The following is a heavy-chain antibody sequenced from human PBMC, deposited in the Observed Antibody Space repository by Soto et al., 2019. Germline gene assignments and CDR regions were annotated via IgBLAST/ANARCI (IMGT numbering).Heavy chain of an antibody. D-gene: IGHD1-26*01. Sequence: EVQLVESGGGLGEPGGSIRLSCVASGFTFTKAYMTWVRQAPGKGLEWVGRIKGSHAGGTTDYATSVKGRFTISRDDSKNTLYLQMNSLKTEDTSVYYCATEGGYPGSNFYGAYWGQGTLVNVSS. CDR3: ATEGGYPGSNFYGAY. CDR2: IKGSHAGGTT. V-gene: IGHV3-15*01. J-gene: IGHJ4*02. CDR1: GFTFTKAY.